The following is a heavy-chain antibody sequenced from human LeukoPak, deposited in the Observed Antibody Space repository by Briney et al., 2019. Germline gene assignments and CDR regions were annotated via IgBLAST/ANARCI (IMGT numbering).Heavy chain of an antibody. CDR1: GFTFSTYA. V-gene: IGHV3-23*01. Sequence: PGGSLRLSCAASGFTFSTYAMSWVRQAPGKGLEWVSTISGNGVSTYYANSVKGRFTISRDNSKNTLWLQMNGLRAEDTALYYCAKPQYDSSWYYFDYWGQGTLVTVSS. J-gene: IGHJ4*02. CDR2: ISGNGVST. CDR3: AKPQYDSSWYYFDY. D-gene: IGHD6-13*01.